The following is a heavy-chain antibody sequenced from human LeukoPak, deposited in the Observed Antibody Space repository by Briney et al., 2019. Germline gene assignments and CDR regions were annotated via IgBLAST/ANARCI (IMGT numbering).Heavy chain of an antibody. D-gene: IGHD3-9*01. V-gene: IGHV3-64*01. CDR2: ISSNGGST. CDR3: AKCMDILTGYLWSLDY. J-gene: IGHJ4*02. CDR1: GFTFSSYA. Sequence: PGGSLRLSCAASGFTFSSYAMHWVRQAPGKGLEYVSAISSNGGSTYYANSVKGRFTISRDNSKNTLYLQMGSLRAEDMAVYYCAKCMDILTGYLWSLDYWGQGTLVTVSS.